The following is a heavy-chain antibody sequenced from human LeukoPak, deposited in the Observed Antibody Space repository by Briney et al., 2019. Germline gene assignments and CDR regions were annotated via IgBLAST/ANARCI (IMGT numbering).Heavy chain of an antibody. D-gene: IGHD5-24*01. CDR3: VREEGLGDAYNVFDY. CDR1: GFTFSTYT. V-gene: IGHV3-21*01. Sequence: GGSRRLSCAASGFTFSTYTMNWVRQAPGKGLEWVPFISHSGTFIDYADSARGRFTISRDNAKNSLYLQMTSLRAPDTAIYYCVREEGLGDAYNVFDYWGQGTPVTVSS. J-gene: IGHJ4*02. CDR2: ISHSGTFI.